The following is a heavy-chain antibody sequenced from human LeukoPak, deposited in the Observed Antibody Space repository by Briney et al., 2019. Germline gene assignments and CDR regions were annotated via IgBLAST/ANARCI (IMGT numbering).Heavy chain of an antibody. CDR3: ARLFHEGSSSSSYFDY. CDR1: GYSISSGYY. Sequence: SETLSLTCTVSGYSISSGYYWGWIRQPPGKGLEWSGSIYHSGSTYYNPSLKSRVTISVDTSKNQFSLKLSSVTAADTAVYYCARLFHEGSSSSSYFDYWGQGTLVTVSS. J-gene: IGHJ4*02. D-gene: IGHD6-13*01. V-gene: IGHV4-38-2*02. CDR2: IYHSGST.